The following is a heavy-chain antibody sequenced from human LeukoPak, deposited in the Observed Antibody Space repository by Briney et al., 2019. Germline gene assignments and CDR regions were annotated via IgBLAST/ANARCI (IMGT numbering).Heavy chain of an antibody. CDR2: ISSSRSYM. CDR3: ARDAVLRAAGDYYYYGMDV. V-gene: IGHV3-21*01. CDR1: GFTFSSYS. D-gene: IGHD6-13*01. J-gene: IGHJ6*02. Sequence: GGSLRLSCAASGFTFSSYSMNWVRQAPGKGLEWVSSISSSRSYMYYADSVKGRFTISRDNSKNTLYLQMNSLRAEDTAVYYCARDAVLRAAGDYYYYGMDVWGQGTTVTVSS.